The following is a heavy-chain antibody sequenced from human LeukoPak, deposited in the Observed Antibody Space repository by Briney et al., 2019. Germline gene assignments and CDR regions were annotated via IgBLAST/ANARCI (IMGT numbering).Heavy chain of an antibody. D-gene: IGHD3-10*01. Sequence: SQTLSLTRAISGDSVSSNSAAWNWIRQSPSRGLEWLGRTYYRSRWYNDYAVSVKSRITINPDTSKNQFSLQLNSVTPEDTAVYYCARGETFRGVIISSWFDPWGQGTLVTVSS. V-gene: IGHV6-1*01. J-gene: IGHJ5*02. CDR2: TYYRSRWYN. CDR3: ARGETFRGVIISSWFDP. CDR1: GDSVSSNSAA.